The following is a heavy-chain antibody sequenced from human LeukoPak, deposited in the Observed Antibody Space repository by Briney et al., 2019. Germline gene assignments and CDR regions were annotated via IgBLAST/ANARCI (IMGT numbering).Heavy chain of an antibody. D-gene: IGHD5-18*01. Sequence: HPGGSLRLSCAASGFTFSNYEFNWVRQAPGKGLEWVSYISSSGRNILYADSVKGRFTISRDNAKNSLYLQMNSLRAEDTAVYYCARDLVQLWSKDYWGQGTLVTVSS. V-gene: IGHV3-48*03. CDR3: ARDLVQLWSKDY. CDR2: ISSSGRNI. CDR1: GFTFSNYE. J-gene: IGHJ4*02.